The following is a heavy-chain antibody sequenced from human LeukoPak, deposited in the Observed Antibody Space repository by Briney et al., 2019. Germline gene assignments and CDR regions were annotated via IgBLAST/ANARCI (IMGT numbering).Heavy chain of an antibody. CDR1: GYTFTNHG. CDR3: ARGSTKVTSVIHMDV. D-gene: IGHD4-11*01. CDR2: ISTSNGYT. J-gene: IGHJ6*03. V-gene: IGHV1-18*01. Sequence: GASVKVSCKASGYTFTNHGVHWVRQAPGQGLEWLGWISTSNGYTNYALKFQGRVTMTTDTSTNTVYMELRSLTSDDTAVYYCARGSTKVTSVIHMDVWGEGTTVTVSS.